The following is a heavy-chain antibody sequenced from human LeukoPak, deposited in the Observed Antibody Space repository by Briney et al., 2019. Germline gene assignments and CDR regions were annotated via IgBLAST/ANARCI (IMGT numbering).Heavy chain of an antibody. CDR3: AKDATASPYFHWFDN. J-gene: IGHJ4*02. Sequence: PGGSLRLSCAASGFTFSSYARNWVRQAPGKGLEWVPVISSGDRTFHAESVKGRFTISRDKSKDTLYLQMNSLRAEDTAVYYCAKDATASPYFHWFDNWGQGTQVIVSS. CDR2: ISSGDRT. D-gene: IGHD3-9*01. V-gene: IGHV3-23*01. CDR1: GFTFSSYA.